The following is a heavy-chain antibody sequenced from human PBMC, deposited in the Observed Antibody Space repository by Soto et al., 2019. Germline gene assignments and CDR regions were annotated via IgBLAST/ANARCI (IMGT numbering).Heavy chain of an antibody. CDR2: IYWTDDK. V-gene: IGHV2-5*01. CDR1: GFSLSTSGMG. CDR3: AHRKSSYYGSENTYYYGMDV. Sequence: QITLKESGPTLVKPTQTLTLTCTFSGFSLSTSGMGVAWIRQPPEKALEWVAVIYWTDDKRYSPSLKSRLTITKDTSKNQVVLTMTDMDPVDTATYYCAHRKSSYYGSENTYYYGMDVWGQGTTVTVSS. J-gene: IGHJ6*02. D-gene: IGHD3-10*01.